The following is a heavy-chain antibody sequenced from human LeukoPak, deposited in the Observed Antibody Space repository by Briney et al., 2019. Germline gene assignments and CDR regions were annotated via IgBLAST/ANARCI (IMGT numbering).Heavy chain of an antibody. J-gene: IGHJ6*03. D-gene: IGHD3-10*01. Sequence: GGSLRLSCAASGFTFSSYAMHWVRQAPGKGLEWVAVISYDGSNKFYADSVKGRFTISRDNSKNRLYLKMNSLRAEDTAVYYCAREYYYGSGSYYYYMDVWGKGTTVTISS. CDR1: GFTFSSYA. CDR3: AREYYYGSGSYYYYMDV. V-gene: IGHV3-30*04. CDR2: ISYDGSNK.